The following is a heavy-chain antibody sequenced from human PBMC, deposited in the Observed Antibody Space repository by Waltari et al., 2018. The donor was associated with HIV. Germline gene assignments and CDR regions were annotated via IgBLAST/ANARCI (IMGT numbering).Heavy chain of an antibody. V-gene: IGHV4-39*01. Sequence: QLQLQESGPGLVKPSETLSLTCTVSGGSISSSSYYWGWIRQPPGKGLEWIGRIYYSVSTYSNPALKSRVTISVDTSKNQFSLKLSSVTAADTAVYYCARRVPYYYDSSGYYPYYFDYWGQGTLVTVSS. CDR3: ARRVPYYYDSSGYYPYYFDY. CDR1: GGSISSSSYY. J-gene: IGHJ4*02. D-gene: IGHD3-22*01. CDR2: IYYSVST.